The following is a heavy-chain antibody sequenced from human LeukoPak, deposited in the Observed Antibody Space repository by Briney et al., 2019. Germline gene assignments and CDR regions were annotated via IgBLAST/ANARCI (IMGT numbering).Heavy chain of an antibody. CDR1: GGTFSSYA. CDR2: IIPIFGTA. CDR3: AREQTDYYGSGSYTNFDY. J-gene: IGHJ4*02. Sequence: GASVKVTCKASGGTFSSYAISWVRQAPGQGLEWMGRIIPIFGTANYAQKFQGRVTITTDESPSTAYMELSSLRSEDTAVYYCAREQTDYYGSGSYTNFDYWGQGTLVTVSS. V-gene: IGHV1-69*05. D-gene: IGHD3-10*01.